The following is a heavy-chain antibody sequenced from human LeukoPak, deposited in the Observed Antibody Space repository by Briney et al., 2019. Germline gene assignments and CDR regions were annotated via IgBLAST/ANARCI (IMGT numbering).Heavy chain of an antibody. Sequence: PSETLSLTCTVSGGSISSSSYYWGWIRQPPGKGLEWIGEINHSGSTNYNPSLKSRVTISVDTSKNQFSLKLSSVTAADTAVYYCASGSLAVAATHNWFDPWGQGTLVTVSS. V-gene: IGHV4-39*07. D-gene: IGHD2-15*01. CDR2: INHSGST. CDR1: GGSISSSSYY. J-gene: IGHJ5*02. CDR3: ASGSLAVAATHNWFDP.